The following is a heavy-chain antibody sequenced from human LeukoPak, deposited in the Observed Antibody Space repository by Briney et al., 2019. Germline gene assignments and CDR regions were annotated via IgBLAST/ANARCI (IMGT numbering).Heavy chain of an antibody. J-gene: IGHJ4*02. D-gene: IGHD1-26*01. CDR3: AKVRSGSYLFDC. V-gene: IGHV3-30-3*01. Sequence: GGSLRLSCAASGFTFSSYAMHWVRQAPGKGLEWVAVISYDGSNKYYADSVKGRFTISRDNSKNSLFLQMNSLRPEDTAVYYCAKVRSGSYLFDCWGQGTLVTVSS. CDR1: GFTFSSYA. CDR2: ISYDGSNK.